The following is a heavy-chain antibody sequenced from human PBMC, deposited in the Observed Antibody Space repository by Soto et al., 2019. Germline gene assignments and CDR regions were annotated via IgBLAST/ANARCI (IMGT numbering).Heavy chain of an antibody. CDR2: IYYSGST. V-gene: IGHV4-59*01. Sequence: SETLSLTCTVSGGSIISYYWSWIRQPPGKGLEWIGYIYYSGSTNYNPSLKSRVTISVDTSKNQFSLKLSSVTAADTAVYYCARGQQQLVNHDAFEIWGQGTMVSVSS. CDR3: ARGQQQLVNHDAFEI. D-gene: IGHD6-13*01. CDR1: GGSIISYY. J-gene: IGHJ3*02.